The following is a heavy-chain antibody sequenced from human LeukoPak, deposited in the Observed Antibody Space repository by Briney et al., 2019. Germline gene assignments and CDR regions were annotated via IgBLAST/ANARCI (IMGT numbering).Heavy chain of an antibody. Sequence: GGSLRLSCAASGFIFSDFAMSWVRQAPGKGLEWVSGISDSGSSTYYADSVKGRFTISRDNSKNTLYLQMNSLRAEDTAVYYCARWGGSGWYESIFDYWGQGTLVTVSS. V-gene: IGHV3-23*01. D-gene: IGHD6-19*01. CDR2: ISDSGSST. CDR1: GFIFSDFA. CDR3: ARWGGSGWYESIFDY. J-gene: IGHJ4*02.